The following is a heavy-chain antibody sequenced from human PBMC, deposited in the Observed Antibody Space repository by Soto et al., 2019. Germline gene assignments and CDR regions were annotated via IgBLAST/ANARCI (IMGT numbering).Heavy chain of an antibody. V-gene: IGHV1-3*01. CDR3: ARVAADYYYYGMDV. CDR2: INAGNGNT. J-gene: IGHJ6*02. Sequence: ASVKVSCKASGYTFTSYGISWVRQAPGQRLEWMGWINAGNGNTKYSQKFQGRVTITRDTSASTAYMELSSLRSEDTAVYYCARVAADYYYYGMDVWGQGTTVTVSS. CDR1: GYTFTSYG. D-gene: IGHD6-13*01.